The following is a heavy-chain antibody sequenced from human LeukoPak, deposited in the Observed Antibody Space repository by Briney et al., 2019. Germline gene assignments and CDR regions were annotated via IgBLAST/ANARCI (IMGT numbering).Heavy chain of an antibody. V-gene: IGHV4-34*01. J-gene: IGHJ3*02. CDR2: INHSGST. Sequence: SETLSLTCTVSGGSMNNYYWSWIRQPPGKGLDWIGEINHSGSTNYNPSLKSRVTISVDTSKNQFSLKLSSVTAADTAVYYCARSRRIQLWLRAFDIWGQGTMVTVSS. CDR1: GGSMNNYY. D-gene: IGHD5-18*01. CDR3: ARSRRIQLWLRAFDI.